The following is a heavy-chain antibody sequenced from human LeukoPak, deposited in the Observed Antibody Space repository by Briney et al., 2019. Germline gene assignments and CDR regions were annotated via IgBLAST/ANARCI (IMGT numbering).Heavy chain of an antibody. CDR2: ISWNSGSI. J-gene: IGHJ4*02. CDR3: ASIPTGGAAAVGCY. CDR1: GFTFDDYA. V-gene: IGHV3-9*01. D-gene: IGHD6-13*01. Sequence: PGGSLRLSCAASGFTFDDYAMHWVRQAPGKGLEWVSGISWNSGSIGYADSVKGRFTISRDNAKNSLYLQMNSLRAEDTALYYCASIPTGGAAAVGCYWGQGTLVTVSS.